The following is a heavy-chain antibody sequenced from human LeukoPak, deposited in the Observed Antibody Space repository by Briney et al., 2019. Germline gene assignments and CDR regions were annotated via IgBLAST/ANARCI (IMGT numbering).Heavy chain of an antibody. CDR1: GYSFTSYW. Sequence: GESLKISCKTSGYSFTSYWIAWVRQMPGKGLEWMGIIYFGDSDTRYSPSFQGQVTISADKSISTAYLQWSSLKASDTAIYYCASEYCSGGNCYFDYWGQGTLVTVSS. CDR2: IYFGDSDT. D-gene: IGHD2-15*01. J-gene: IGHJ4*02. V-gene: IGHV5-51*01. CDR3: ASEYCSGGNCYFDY.